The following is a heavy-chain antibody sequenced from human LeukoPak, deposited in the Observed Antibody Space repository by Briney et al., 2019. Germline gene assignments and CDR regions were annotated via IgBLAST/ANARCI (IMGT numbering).Heavy chain of an antibody. V-gene: IGHV4-31*03. CDR3: ARASGLMVRGVIQLFDY. D-gene: IGHD3-10*01. J-gene: IGHJ4*02. Sequence: PSQTLSLTCTVSGGSISSGGYYWSWIRQHPGKGLEWIGYIYYSGSTYYNPSLKSRVTISVDTSKNQFSLKLSSVTAADTAVYYCARASGLMVRGVIQLFDYWGQGTLVTVSS. CDR1: GGSISSGGYY. CDR2: IYYSGST.